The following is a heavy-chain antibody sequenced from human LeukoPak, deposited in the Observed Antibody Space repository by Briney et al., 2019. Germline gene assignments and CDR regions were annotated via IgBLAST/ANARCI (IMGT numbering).Heavy chain of an antibody. CDR1: GFSVTSYW. CDR3: AELDITMIGGV. Sequence: PGGSLRLSCGVSGFSVTSYWMSWVRQAPGKGLEWVSYISSSGSTIYYADSVKGRFTISRDNAKNSLYLQMNSLRAEDTAVYYCAELDITMIGGVWGKGTTVTISS. J-gene: IGHJ6*04. D-gene: IGHD3-10*02. V-gene: IGHV3-48*03. CDR2: ISSSGSTI.